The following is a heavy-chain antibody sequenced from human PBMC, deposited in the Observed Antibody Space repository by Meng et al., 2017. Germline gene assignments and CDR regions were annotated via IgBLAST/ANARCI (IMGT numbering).Heavy chain of an antibody. CDR1: GFSRSTGGVG. J-gene: IGHJ5*02. D-gene: IGHD4-17*01. CDR3: EHHEYGEVMNGFDH. V-gene: IGHV2-5*01. Sequence: QLTQKEFVPSLVKPTKTFAVTWTSLGFSRSTGGVGVGWIRQLPGKALEWLAFIYWNDDRRYSPSLKSMITITKDTFKNQVVLTITNMAPVDTATYYCEHHEYGEVMNGFDHWGQGTLVTASS. CDR2: IYWNDDR.